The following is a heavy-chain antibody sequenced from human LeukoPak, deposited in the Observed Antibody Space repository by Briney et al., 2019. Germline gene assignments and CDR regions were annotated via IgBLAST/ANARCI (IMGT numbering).Heavy chain of an antibody. D-gene: IGHD3-10*01. CDR3: ARGVWFGEFLPPPDY. J-gene: IGHJ4*02. V-gene: IGHV4-61*02. CDR1: GGSISSGSYY. CDR2: IYTSGST. Sequence: SGTLSLTCAVSGGSISSGSYYWSWIRQPAGKGLEWIGRIYTSGSTNYNPSLKSRVTISVDTSKNQFSLKLSSVTAADTAVYYCARGVWFGEFLPPPDYWGQGTLVTVSS.